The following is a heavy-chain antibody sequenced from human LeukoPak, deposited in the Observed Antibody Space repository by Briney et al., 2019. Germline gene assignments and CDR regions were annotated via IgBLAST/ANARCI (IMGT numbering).Heavy chain of an antibody. V-gene: IGHV3-7*03. CDR3: ARPRIVC. CDR1: GFTFSSYL. J-gene: IGHJ4*02. D-gene: IGHD1-14*01. CDR2: MKDEGREM. Sequence: VGALRLSCVGSGFTFSSYLMSWVRHAPGVGVEWVANMKDEGREMYAVDSVKGRFTISRANAKNSLYLQMSRLRAEEPAVYYCARPRIVCWGQGGQATVSS.